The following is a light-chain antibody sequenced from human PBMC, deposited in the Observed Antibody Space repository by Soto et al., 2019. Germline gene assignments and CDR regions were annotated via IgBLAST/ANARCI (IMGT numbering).Light chain of an antibody. J-gene: IGLJ2*01. Sequence: QSALTQPRSVSGSPGQSVTISCTGTSSDVGGYNCVSWYQQHPGKAPKFMIYDVSQRPSGVPDRFSGSKSGNTASLTISGLQAEDEADYYCCSYAGSSTFGVFGGGTQLTVL. CDR3: CSYAGSSTFGV. V-gene: IGLV2-11*01. CDR2: DVS. CDR1: SSDVGGYNC.